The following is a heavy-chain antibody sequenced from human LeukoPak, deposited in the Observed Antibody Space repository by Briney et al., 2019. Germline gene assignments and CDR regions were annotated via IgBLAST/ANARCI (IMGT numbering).Heavy chain of an antibody. V-gene: IGHV4-31*02. Sequence: PSQTLSLTCNVSGASISSGGYYWSWIRQHPGKGLEWIGYIYNSGTTYYNPSLKGRATISLDTSKNQFSLKVTSVTAADTAVYYCASFISSIGGVFVRHFDHWGQGTLVAVSS. CDR3: ASFISSIGGVFVRHFDH. CDR2: IYNSGTT. CDR1: GASISSGGYY. D-gene: IGHD3-16*02. J-gene: IGHJ4*02.